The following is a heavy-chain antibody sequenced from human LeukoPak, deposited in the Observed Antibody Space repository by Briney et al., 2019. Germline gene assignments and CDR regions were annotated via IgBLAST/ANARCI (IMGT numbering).Heavy chain of an antibody. V-gene: IGHV1-2*02. CDR3: ARRRDGYIFHY. CDR2: INPNSGGT. CDR1: GYTLTGYY. J-gene: IGHJ4*02. D-gene: IGHD5-24*01. Sequence: GASVKVSCKASGYTLTGYYMHWVRQAPGQGLEWMGWINPNSGGTNYAQKFQGRVTVTRDTSISTAYMELSRLRSDDTAVYYCARRRDGYIFHYWGQGTLVTVSS.